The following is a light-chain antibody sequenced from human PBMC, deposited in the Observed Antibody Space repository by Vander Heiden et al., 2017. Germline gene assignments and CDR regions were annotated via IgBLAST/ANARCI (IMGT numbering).Light chain of an antibody. J-gene: IGKJ2*01. CDR3: QQYDSSPYT. Sequence: EIVLPQSPGTLSFSPGERATLSCRASQSIRSTYLAWYQQKPGQAPRLLIYGASNRATGIPDRFCGSGSGTDFTLTISRLEPEDFAVYYCQQYDSSPYTFGQGTNLEIK. CDR2: GAS. CDR1: QSIRSTY. V-gene: IGKV3-20*01.